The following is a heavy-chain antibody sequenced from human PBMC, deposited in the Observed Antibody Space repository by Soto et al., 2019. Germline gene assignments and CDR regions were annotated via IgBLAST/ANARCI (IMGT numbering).Heavy chain of an antibody. CDR2: IYYSGST. CDR3: ARRWRSAFAI. Sequence: ASETLSLTCTVSGGSISSYYWSWIRQPPGKGLEWIGYIYYSGSTNYNPSLKSRVTISVDTSKNQFSLKLSSVTAADTAVYYCARRWRSAFAIWGQGTMVTVSS. CDR1: GGSISSYY. V-gene: IGHV4-59*08. J-gene: IGHJ3*02.